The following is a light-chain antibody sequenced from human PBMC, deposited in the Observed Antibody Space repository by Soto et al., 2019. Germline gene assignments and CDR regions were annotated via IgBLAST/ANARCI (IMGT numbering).Light chain of an antibody. CDR1: QRVDNN. J-gene: IGKJ5*01. CDR3: QQYNDRPPIS. Sequence: EIVMTQYPFTLSASQGACATLSCGATQRVDNNDAWYQQLPGQAPRILLVCSFATGTGIPARCSGSGSGSEFTLTISGVQSEDFAVYYCQQYNDRPPISFGQGTRLEIK. CDR2: CSF. V-gene: IGKV3-15*01.